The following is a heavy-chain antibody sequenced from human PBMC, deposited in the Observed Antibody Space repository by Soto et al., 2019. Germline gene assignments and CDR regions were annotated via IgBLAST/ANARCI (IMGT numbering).Heavy chain of an antibody. V-gene: IGHV3-21*01. J-gene: IGHJ6*02. CDR3: ARDRRGYDFGVVDV. CDR2: ISSSSSYI. D-gene: IGHD5-12*01. Sequence: PGGSLRLSCAASGLTFSSYSMNWVRQAPGKGLEWVSSISSSSSYIYYADSVKGRFTISRDNAKNSLYLQMNSLRAEDTAVYYCARDRRGYDFGVVDVWGQGTTVTVSS. CDR1: GLTFSSYS.